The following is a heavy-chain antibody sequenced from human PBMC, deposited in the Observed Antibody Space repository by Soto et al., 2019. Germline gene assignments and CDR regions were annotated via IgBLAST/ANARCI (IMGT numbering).Heavy chain of an antibody. J-gene: IGHJ4*02. CDR1: GGSISSYY. D-gene: IGHD1-1*01. CDR2: IYYSGST. V-gene: IGHV4-59*01. Sequence: SETLSLTCTVSGGSISSYYWSWIRQPPGKGLEWIGYIYYSGSTNYNPSLKSRVTISVDTSKNQFSLKLSSVTAADTAVYYCARQTGAVDYWGQGTLVTVSS. CDR3: ARQTGAVDY.